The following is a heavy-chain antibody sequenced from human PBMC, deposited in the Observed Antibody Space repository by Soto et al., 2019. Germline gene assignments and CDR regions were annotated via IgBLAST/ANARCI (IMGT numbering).Heavy chain of an antibody. CDR1: GFSLSAHGVG. J-gene: IGHJ4*02. CDR2: IYWDDDK. CDR3: AHSDYGDYFDY. V-gene: IGHV2-5*02. D-gene: IGHD4-17*01. Sequence: QITLKESGPTLVKPTQTLTLTCTFSGFSLSAHGVGVGWIRQPRGKALEWLALIYWDDDKRYSPSLKSRLTITKDTSKNQVVLTMTNMVPVDTATYFCAHSDYGDYFDYWGQGTLVTVSS.